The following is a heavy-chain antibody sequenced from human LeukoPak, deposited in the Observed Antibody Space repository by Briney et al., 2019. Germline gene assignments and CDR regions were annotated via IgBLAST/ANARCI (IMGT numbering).Heavy chain of an antibody. J-gene: IGHJ6*02. D-gene: IGHD2-15*01. V-gene: IGHV5-51*01. CDR3: ARHETEGYYPYGMDV. CDR2: IYPGDSDT. Sequence: GESLKISRKGSGYSFTSYWIGWVRQMPGKGLEWMGIIYPGDSDTRYSPSFQGQVTISADKSISTAYLQWSSLKASDTAMYYCARHETEGYYPYGMDVWGQGTTVTVSS. CDR1: GYSFTSYW.